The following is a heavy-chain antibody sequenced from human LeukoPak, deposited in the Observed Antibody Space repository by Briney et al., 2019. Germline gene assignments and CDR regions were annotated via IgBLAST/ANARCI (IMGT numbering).Heavy chain of an antibody. CDR2: INNDGTTT. Sequence: GGSLRLSCTTSGFTFSAYWMHWVRQAPGKGPVWVSRINNDGTTTTYADSVKGRFTISRDNSKNTLFLQMSTLRAEDTAVYYCARHGQYSTSLYYYDFWGQGTLVTVSS. J-gene: IGHJ4*02. V-gene: IGHV3-74*01. CDR3: ARHGQYSTSLYYYDF. CDR1: GFTFSAYW. D-gene: IGHD6-6*01.